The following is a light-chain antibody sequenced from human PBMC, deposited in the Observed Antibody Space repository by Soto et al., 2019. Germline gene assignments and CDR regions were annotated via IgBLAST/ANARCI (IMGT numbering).Light chain of an antibody. CDR1: QSVTTK. CDR2: NAS. Sequence: EIVMTQSPAILSLSPGETATLSCRASQSVTTKLAWYQQRPGQTPWLLIYNASTRATAVPARFSGGGSVTEFSLTISSLQSDDFGVYYCHQYNTWPPRFTFGPGTKVDIK. CDR3: HQYNTWPPRFT. V-gene: IGKV3-15*01. J-gene: IGKJ3*01.